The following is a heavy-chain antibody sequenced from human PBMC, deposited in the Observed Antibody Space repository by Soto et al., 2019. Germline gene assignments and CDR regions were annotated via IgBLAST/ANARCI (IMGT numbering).Heavy chain of an antibody. CDR1: GDSISGTSFY. J-gene: IGHJ4*02. V-gene: IGHV4-39*01. CDR2: IYSSGSP. CDR3: FIHRSSREIPFDN. D-gene: IGHD3-16*01. Sequence: PSETLSLTCTVSGDSISGTSFYWGWIRQSSGKGLEWIASIYSSGSPFYNLSLKSLPPLSVDTSKNQFPLTLQSVPAADTTVYHCFIHRSSREIPFDNWGQGTLVTVSS.